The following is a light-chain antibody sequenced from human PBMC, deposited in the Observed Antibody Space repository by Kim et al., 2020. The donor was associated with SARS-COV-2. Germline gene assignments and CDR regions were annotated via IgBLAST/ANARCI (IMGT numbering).Light chain of an antibody. CDR3: QARDSSTVV. V-gene: IGLV3-1*01. CDR2: QDS. CDR1: KLGDKY. Sequence: SYELTQPPSVSVPPGQTASITCAGDKLGDKYACWYQQKPGQSPVLVIYQDSKRPSGIPERFSGSNSGNTATLTISGTEAMDEADDYCQARDSSTVVFGG. J-gene: IGLJ2*01.